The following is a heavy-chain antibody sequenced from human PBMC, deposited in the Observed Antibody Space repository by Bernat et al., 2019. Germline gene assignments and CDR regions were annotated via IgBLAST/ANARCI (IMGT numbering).Heavy chain of an antibody. CDR3: ASARKMVQGVPTYFDF. CDR2: IYYSGST. J-gene: IGHJ4*02. D-gene: IGHD3-10*01. Sequence: QLQLQESGPGLVKPSETLSLTCTVSGGSISSSSYYWGWIRQPPGKGLEWIGSIYYSGSTYYNPSLKSRVTISVDTSKNQFSLKLSSVTTTDTAVYYCASARKMVQGVPTYFDFWSQGTLVTVSS. CDR1: GGSISSSSYY. V-gene: IGHV4-39*01.